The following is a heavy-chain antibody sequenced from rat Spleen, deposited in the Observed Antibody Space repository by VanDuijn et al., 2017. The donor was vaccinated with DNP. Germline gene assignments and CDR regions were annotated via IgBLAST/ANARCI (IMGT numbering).Heavy chain of an antibody. CDR1: GFTFSRYW. D-gene: IGHD1-11*01. Sequence: EVQLVETGGGLVQPGKSLKLSCVASGFTFSRYWMYWIRQTPGKGLEWLSSINTDGGSTFYPDSVKGRFTISRDNAENTVYLQMTSLRSADTATYYCARPATEGPRGYYWYFDFWGPGTMVTVSS. J-gene: IGHJ1*01. V-gene: IGHV5-58*01. CDR3: ARPATEGPRGYYWYFDF. CDR2: INTDGGST.